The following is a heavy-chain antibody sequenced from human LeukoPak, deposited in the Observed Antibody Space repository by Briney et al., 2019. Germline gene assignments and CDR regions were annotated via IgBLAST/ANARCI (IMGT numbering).Heavy chain of an antibody. Sequence: GGSLRLSCAAAGITFDSYAMSWVRQAPGMGLEWISVISGSGGRTSYADSVKGRFIISRNNSKNTLHLQMHSLRAEDTAVYYCVKEKLAYCGGDCFGEYFQDWGQGTLVTVSS. CDR2: ISGSGGRT. CDR3: VKEKLAYCGGDCFGEYFQD. J-gene: IGHJ1*01. CDR1: GITFDSYA. D-gene: IGHD2-21*02. V-gene: IGHV3-23*01.